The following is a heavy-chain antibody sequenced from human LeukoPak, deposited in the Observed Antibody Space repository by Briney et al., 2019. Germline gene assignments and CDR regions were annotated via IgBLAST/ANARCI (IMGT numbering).Heavy chain of an antibody. J-gene: IGHJ5*02. CDR2: IYYSGST. CDR1: GGSISSYY. V-gene: IGHV4-59*08. Sequence: SETLSLTCTVSGGSISSYYWSWIRQPPGKGLEWIGYIYYSGSTNYNPSLKSRVTISVDTSKNQFSLKLSSVTAADTAVYYCARHVGVDNWFDPWGQGTLVTVSS. D-gene: IGHD2-15*01. CDR3: ARHVGVDNWFDP.